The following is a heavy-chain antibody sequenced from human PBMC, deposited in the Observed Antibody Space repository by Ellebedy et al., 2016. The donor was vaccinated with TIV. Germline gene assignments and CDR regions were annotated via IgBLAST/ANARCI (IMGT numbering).Heavy chain of an antibody. CDR1: GYTFTNYW. CDR2: IYPTDSDT. J-gene: IGHJ4*02. D-gene: IGHD1-1*01. CDR3: ARPSDWNDGYFHY. V-gene: IGHV5-51*01. Sequence: GESLKISCKVSGYTFTNYWIGSVRQMTGKGLEWMGIIYPTDSDTRSSPSFQGQVTISADKSISTAYLQWNSLKASDTAMFYCARPSDWNDGYFHYWGQGTLVTVSS.